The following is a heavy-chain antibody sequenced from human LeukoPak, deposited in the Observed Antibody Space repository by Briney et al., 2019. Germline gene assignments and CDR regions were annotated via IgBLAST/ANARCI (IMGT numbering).Heavy chain of an antibody. D-gene: IGHD3-22*01. V-gene: IGHV4-34*01. J-gene: IGHJ5*02. CDR1: GGSFSGYY. CDR2: INHSGST. Sequence: SETLSLTCAVYGGSFSGYYWSWIRQPPGKGLEWIGEINHSGSTNYNPSLKSRVTISVDTSKNQFSLKLSSVTAADTAVYYCARQVATYYYDSGRNCFDPWGQGTLVTVSS. CDR3: ARQVATYYYDSGRNCFDP.